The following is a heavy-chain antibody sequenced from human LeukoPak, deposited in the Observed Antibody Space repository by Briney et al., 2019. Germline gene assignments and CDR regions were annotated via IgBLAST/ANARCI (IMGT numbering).Heavy chain of an antibody. J-gene: IGHJ6*03. CDR2: ISTFNGHT. Sequence: GASVKVSCKASGYTFTTYGISWVRQAPGHGLEWMGWISTFNGHTNYAQSRQDRVTMTTDTSTSTVYMELSSLISDDTAVYYCARVDTVNYYYSMHVWGKGAPATVSS. CDR1: GYTFTTYG. D-gene: IGHD5-18*01. V-gene: IGHV1-18*01. CDR3: ARVDTVNYYYSMHV.